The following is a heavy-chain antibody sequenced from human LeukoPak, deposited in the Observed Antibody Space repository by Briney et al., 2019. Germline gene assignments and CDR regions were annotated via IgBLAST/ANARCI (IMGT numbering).Heavy chain of an antibody. CDR1: GYTFTGYQ. CDR2: INPKSGGT. CDR3: ATTYIGSYPDY. J-gene: IGHJ4*02. Sequence: GASVKVSCKASGYTFTGYQMYWVRQAPGQGLEWMGWINPKSGGTNYAQKFQDRVTMTSDTSISTAYMEPSRLRSDDTAVYYCATTYIGSYPDYWGQGTLVTVSS. V-gene: IGHV1-2*02. D-gene: IGHD1-26*01.